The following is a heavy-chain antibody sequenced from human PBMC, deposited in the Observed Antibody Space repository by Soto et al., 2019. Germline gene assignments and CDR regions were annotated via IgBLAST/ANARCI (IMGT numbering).Heavy chain of an antibody. J-gene: IGHJ4*02. V-gene: IGHV1-24*01. CDR1: RYTFRELP. CDR3: ATDLLSPTWRWKSPSSFDF. D-gene: IGHD6-6*01. CDR2: FDPEHGEP. Sequence: ASVKVSCKVSRYTFRELPIYWVRQAHGKGLEWMGGFDPEHGEPVYAQKFQGRVTMTEDTSSDTIFMELSSLRSDDTAIYYCATDLLSPTWRWKSPSSFDFWGQGTRVTVSS.